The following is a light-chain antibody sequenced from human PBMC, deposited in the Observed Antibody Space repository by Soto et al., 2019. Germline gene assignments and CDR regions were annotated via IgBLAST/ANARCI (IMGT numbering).Light chain of an antibody. CDR3: KKANSLTLT. CDR2: AAY. CDR1: QGISSW. J-gene: IGKJ4*01. Sequence: IHITQSPSSVSSSVGDRVTITCLSSQGISSWLAWYQQKPGKAPKLLIYAAYSLQSGVPSRFSGSASGTDFNITIRSLKPEDFANYYCKKANSLTLTLGGGTKV. V-gene: IGKV1D-12*01.